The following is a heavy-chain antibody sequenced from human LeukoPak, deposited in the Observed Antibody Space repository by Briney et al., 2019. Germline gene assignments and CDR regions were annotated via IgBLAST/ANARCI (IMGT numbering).Heavy chain of an antibody. CDR1: GGSISSYY. CDR2: IYYSGST. D-gene: IGHD6-13*01. V-gene: IGHV4-59*12. CDR3: AREARGSSSWYSYYYYYGMDV. J-gene: IGHJ6*02. Sequence: KTSETLSLTCTVSGGSISSYYWSWIRQPPGKGLEWIGYIYYSGSTNYNPSLKSRVTISVDTSKNQFSLKLSSVTTADTAVYYCAREARGSSSWYSYYYYYGMDVWGQGTTVTVSS.